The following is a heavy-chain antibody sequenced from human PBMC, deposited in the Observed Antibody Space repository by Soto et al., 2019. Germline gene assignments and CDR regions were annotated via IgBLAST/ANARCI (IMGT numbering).Heavy chain of an antibody. D-gene: IGHD5-18*01. CDR3: ARVDTLADSWFDR. J-gene: IGHJ5*01. CDR1: GYTFTIYG. V-gene: IGHV1-18*01. CDR2: ISAYNGNT. Sequence: GASVKVSCKASGYTFTIYGISWVRQAPGQGLEWMGWISAYNGNTTYAQKLQGRVTMTTDTSTSTAYMELRSLRSDDTAVYYCARVDTLADSWFDRWGQGTLVIVSS.